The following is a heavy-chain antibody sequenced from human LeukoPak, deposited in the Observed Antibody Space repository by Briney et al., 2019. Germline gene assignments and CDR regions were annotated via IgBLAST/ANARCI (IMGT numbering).Heavy chain of an antibody. J-gene: IGHJ6*03. CDR2: IKSKTDGGTT. V-gene: IGHV3-15*01. Sequence: GGSLRLSCAASGFTFSNAWMSWVRQAPGKGLEWVGRIKSKTDGGTTDYAAPVEGRFTISRDDSKNTLYLQMNSLKTEDTAVYYCTTSHVVVVAAVYYMDVWGKGTTVTISS. CDR3: TTSHVVVVAAVYYMDV. CDR1: GFTFSNAW. D-gene: IGHD2-15*01.